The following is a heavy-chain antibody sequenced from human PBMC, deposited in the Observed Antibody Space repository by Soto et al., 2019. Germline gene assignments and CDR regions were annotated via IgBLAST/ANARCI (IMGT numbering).Heavy chain of an antibody. CDR3: ARDLRHFSIAVAAPLDY. Sequence: EVQLVESGGGLVKPGGSLRLSCAASGFTFSSYSMNWVRQAPGKGLEWVSSISSSSSYIYYADSVKGRFTISRDNAKNSLYLQMNSLRAEDTAVYYCARDLRHFSIAVAAPLDYWGQGTLVTVSS. V-gene: IGHV3-21*01. D-gene: IGHD6-19*01. CDR2: ISSSSSYI. CDR1: GFTFSSYS. J-gene: IGHJ4*02.